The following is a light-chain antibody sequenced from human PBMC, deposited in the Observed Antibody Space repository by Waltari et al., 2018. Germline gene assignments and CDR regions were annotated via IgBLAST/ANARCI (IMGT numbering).Light chain of an antibody. CDR3: QVWDSSSDHRV. J-gene: IGLJ2*01. V-gene: IGLV3-21*03. CDR2: DDS. Sequence: SYVLTQPPSVSVAPGKTARITCGGNNIGRKSGHWYQQKPGRAPVLVVYDDSDRPSGIAERFSGSNSGNTATLTISRVEAGDEADYYCQVWDSSSDHRVFGGGTKLTVL. CDR1: NIGRKS.